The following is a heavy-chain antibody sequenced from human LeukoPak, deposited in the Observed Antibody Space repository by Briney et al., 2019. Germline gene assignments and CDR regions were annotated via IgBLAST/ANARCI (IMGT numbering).Heavy chain of an antibody. V-gene: IGHV1-18*01. D-gene: IGHD5-24*01. CDR2: ISAYNGNT. CDR3: ARDEHRDEGSRDGYNAWFDP. CDR1: GYTFTSYG. J-gene: IGHJ5*02. Sequence: GASVKVSCKASGYTFTSYGISWVRQAPGQGLEWMGWISAYNGNTNYAQKLQGRVTMTTDTSTSTAYMELRSLRSDDTAVYYCARDEHRDEGSRDGYNAWFDPWGQGTLVTVSS.